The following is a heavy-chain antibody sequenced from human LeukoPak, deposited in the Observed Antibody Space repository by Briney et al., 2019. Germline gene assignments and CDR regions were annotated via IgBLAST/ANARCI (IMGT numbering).Heavy chain of an antibody. D-gene: IGHD2-21*01. V-gene: IGHV7-4-1*02. Sequence: ASVKVSCKAAGFAFTSYAMNSVRQAPGQGLEWMGGINTNTGNPTYAQGFTGRFVFSLDTSVSTAYLQISSLKAEDTAVYYCARGDIVVVSAPNWFGPWGQRTLVTVSS. CDR2: INTNTGNP. J-gene: IGHJ5*02. CDR3: ARGDIVVVSAPNWFGP. CDR1: GFAFTSYA.